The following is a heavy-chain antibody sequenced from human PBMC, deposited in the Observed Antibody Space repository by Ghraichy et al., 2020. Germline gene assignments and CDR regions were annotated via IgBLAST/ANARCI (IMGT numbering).Heavy chain of an antibody. CDR2: IKRKTDGGTT. CDR1: GFNFSNAW. J-gene: IGHJ4*02. Sequence: GGSLRLSCAASGFNFSNAWMTWVRQAPGKGLEWVGQIKRKTDGGTTDYGAPVKGRFSISRDDSTNTLYLLMNSLKTEDTAVYYCTTDRLWITFRGVFDPYSFDYWGQGALVTVSS. V-gene: IGHV3-15*01. CDR3: TTDRLWITFRGVFDPYSFDY. D-gene: IGHD3-16*02.